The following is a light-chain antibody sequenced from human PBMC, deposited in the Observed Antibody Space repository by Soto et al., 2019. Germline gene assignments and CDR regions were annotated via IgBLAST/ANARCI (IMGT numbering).Light chain of an antibody. J-gene: IGKJ4*01. CDR2: GAS. V-gene: IGKV3-20*01. CDR1: QSASSNY. Sequence: EIVFTQSPCTLSLSPGERATLSCRASQSASSNYLAWYQHRPGQAPRLLIYGASSRATDISDRFSGSGSGTDFTLTISRLEPEDFAVYYCQQYGTSPALTFGGGTKVDIK. CDR3: QQYGTSPALT.